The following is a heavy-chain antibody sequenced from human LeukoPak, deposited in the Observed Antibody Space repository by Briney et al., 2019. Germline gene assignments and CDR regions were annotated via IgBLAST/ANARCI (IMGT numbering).Heavy chain of an antibody. D-gene: IGHD1-7*01. V-gene: IGHV3-30-3*01. CDR3: ARDRTTALDY. CDR1: GSTFSSYA. CDR2: ISYDGSNK. Sequence: GGSLRLSCAASGSTFSSYAMHWVRQAPGKGLEWVAVISYDGSNKYYADSVKGRFTISRDNSKNTLYLQMNSLRAEDTAVYYCARDRTTALDYWGQGTLVTVSS. J-gene: IGHJ4*02.